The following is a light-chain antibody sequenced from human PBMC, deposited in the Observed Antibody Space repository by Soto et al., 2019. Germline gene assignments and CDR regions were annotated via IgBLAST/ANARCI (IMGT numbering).Light chain of an antibody. Sequence: EIVMTQSPATLSVCPGERATLSCRASQSVSSNLAWYQQKPGQAPRLLIYGASTRATGIPARFSGSGSGTEFTLTISSLQSEDFAVYYCQQYNSYSEAFGQGTKVDIK. J-gene: IGKJ1*01. CDR2: GAS. CDR3: QQYNSYSEA. V-gene: IGKV3-15*01. CDR1: QSVSSN.